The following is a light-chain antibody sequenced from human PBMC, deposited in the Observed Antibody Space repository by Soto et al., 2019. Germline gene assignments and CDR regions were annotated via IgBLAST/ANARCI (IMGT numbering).Light chain of an antibody. V-gene: IGKV1-5*03. Sequence: DIQMTQSPSTLSASVGDRATVTCRASQSINNWLAWYQQKPGKAPKLLIYKASSLESGVPSRFSGSGSGTEFNITISSLQPDDFATYYCQQFHSYPWTFGQGIKVEIK. CDR2: KAS. CDR1: QSINNW. CDR3: QQFHSYPWT. J-gene: IGKJ1*01.